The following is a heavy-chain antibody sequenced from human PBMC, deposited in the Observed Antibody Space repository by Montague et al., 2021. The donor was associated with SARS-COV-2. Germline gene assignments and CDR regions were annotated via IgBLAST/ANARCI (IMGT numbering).Heavy chain of an antibody. Sequence: SETLSLTCVVSHGSIKTIQWWCCFRQPPGKGLEWIGDISHGGTTKYNPSPNSRVTISVDKTTNEFFLKMISVSAAATAIYFCASERETWSKQIYWYFDLWGRGTLVNVAS. CDR2: ISHGGTT. J-gene: IGHJ2*01. V-gene: IGHV4-4*02. D-gene: IGHD2-8*01. CDR1: HGSIKTIQW. CDR3: ASERETWSKQIYWYFDL.